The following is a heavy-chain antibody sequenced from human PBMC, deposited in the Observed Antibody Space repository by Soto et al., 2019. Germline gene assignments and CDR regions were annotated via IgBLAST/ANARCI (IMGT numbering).Heavy chain of an antibody. CDR2: IYYSGST. Sequence: QVQLQESGPGLVKPSQTLSLTCTVSGGSISSGGYYWSWIRQHPGKGLEWIGYIYYSGSTYYNPYLKSRVTISVDTSKNQVALKLSSVTAADTDVYYCARAGYCSGGSCYSLYYFAYWGQGTLVTVSS. CDR1: GGSISSGGYY. V-gene: IGHV4-31*03. D-gene: IGHD2-15*01. CDR3: ARAGYCSGGSCYSLYYFAY. J-gene: IGHJ4*02.